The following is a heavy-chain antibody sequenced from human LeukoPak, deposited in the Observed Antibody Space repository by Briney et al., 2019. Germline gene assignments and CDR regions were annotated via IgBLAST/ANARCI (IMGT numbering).Heavy chain of an antibody. CDR2: INHSGST. Sequence: PSETLSLTCAVYGGSFSGYYWSWIRQPPGKGLEWIGEINHSGSTNYNPSLKSRVTISVDTSKNQFSLELTSVTAADTAVYYCARGLGTAAGTNSWGQGTLVTVSS. V-gene: IGHV4-34*01. J-gene: IGHJ5*02. CDR3: ARGLGTAAGTNS. CDR1: GGSFSGYY. D-gene: IGHD6-13*01.